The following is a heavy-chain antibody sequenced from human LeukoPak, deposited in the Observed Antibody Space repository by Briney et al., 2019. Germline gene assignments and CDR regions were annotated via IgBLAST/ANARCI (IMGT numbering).Heavy chain of an antibody. V-gene: IGHV4-39*01. CDR3: ARVSYSGPGAY. CDR2: ISYSGST. CDR1: GGSISGSSYY. J-gene: IGHJ4*02. D-gene: IGHD6-13*01. Sequence: KPSETLSLTCIVSGGSISGSSYYWGWIRQPPGKGLEWIGSISYSGSTYYNPSLKSRVTISVDTSKNQFSLRLSSVTAADTAVYYCARVSYSGPGAYWGQGTLVTVSS.